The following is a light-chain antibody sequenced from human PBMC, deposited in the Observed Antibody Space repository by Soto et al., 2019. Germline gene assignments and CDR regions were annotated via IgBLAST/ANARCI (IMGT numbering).Light chain of an antibody. Sequence: DIQMTQSPPSLSASAGDRVTITCQASQDIKNYLNWYQQKSGKAPKLLIYDASDLETGVPSRFSGSGSGTDFTFTINSLQPEDIATYYCQQYDNLPLTFGGGTKV. CDR3: QQYDNLPLT. CDR2: DAS. J-gene: IGKJ4*01. CDR1: QDIKNY. V-gene: IGKV1-33*01.